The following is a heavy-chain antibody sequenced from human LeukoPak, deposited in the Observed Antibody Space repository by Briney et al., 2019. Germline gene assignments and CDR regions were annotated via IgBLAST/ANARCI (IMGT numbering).Heavy chain of an antibody. CDR3: AKDQGYSSSWGVYYYYGMDV. Sequence: GRSLGLSCAASGFTFSSYGMHWVRQAPGKGLEWVAVISYDGSNKYYADSVKGRFTISRDNSKNTLYLQMNSLRAEDTAVYYCAKDQGYSSSWGVYYYYGMDVWGQGTTVTVSS. CDR2: ISYDGSNK. V-gene: IGHV3-30*18. D-gene: IGHD6-13*01. CDR1: GFTFSSYG. J-gene: IGHJ6*02.